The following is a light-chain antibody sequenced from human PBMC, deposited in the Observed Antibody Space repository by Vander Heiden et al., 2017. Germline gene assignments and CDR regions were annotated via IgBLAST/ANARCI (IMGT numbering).Light chain of an antibody. Sequence: EIVMTQSPATLSVSLGERATLSCRASQSVSSNLAWYQQKPGQAPRLLIYGASTRATGIPARFSGSGSGTEFTLTISSLQYEDFAVYYCQQYNNWYTFGQGTKLEIK. CDR1: QSVSSN. CDR2: GAS. J-gene: IGKJ2*01. CDR3: QQYNNWYT. V-gene: IGKV3-15*01.